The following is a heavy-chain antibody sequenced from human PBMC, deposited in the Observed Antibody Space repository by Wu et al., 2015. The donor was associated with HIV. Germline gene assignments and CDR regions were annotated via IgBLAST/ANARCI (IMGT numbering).Heavy chain of an antibody. CDR1: GGTFTRMFHSYA. CDR2: IIPVLGTE. CDR3: ARDLLWGEDF. Sequence: QVQLVQSGADVRKPGSSVKISCKASGGTFTRMFHSYAITWVRQAPGQGLEWMGRIIPVLGTENYAQKFQGRLTITADASTNTVYMHLSSLRSEDTAVYFCARDLLWGEDFWGQGTLLTVSS. D-gene: IGHD3-10*01. V-gene: IGHV1-69*13. J-gene: IGHJ4*02.